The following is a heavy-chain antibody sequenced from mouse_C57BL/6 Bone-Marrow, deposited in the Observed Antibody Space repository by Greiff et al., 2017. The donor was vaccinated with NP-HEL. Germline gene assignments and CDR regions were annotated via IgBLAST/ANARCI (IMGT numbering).Heavy chain of an antibody. CDR1: GFNIKDYY. Sequence: EVKLQESGAELVKPGASVKLSCTASGFNIKDYYMHWVKQRTEQGLEWIGRIDPEDGETKYAPKFQGKATITAYTSSNTAYLQLSSLTSEYTAVYYCALFITTVVATDYFDYWGQGTTLTVSS. CDR2: IDPEDGET. CDR3: ALFITTVVATDYFDY. J-gene: IGHJ2*01. D-gene: IGHD1-1*01. V-gene: IGHV14-2*01.